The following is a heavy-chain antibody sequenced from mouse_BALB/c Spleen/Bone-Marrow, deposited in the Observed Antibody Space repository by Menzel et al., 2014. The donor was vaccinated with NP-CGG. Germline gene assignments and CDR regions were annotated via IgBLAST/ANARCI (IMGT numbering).Heavy chain of an antibody. J-gene: IGHJ2*01. CDR2: ISSNGGST. CDR3: VRGNYGNYVDYFDF. D-gene: IGHD2-1*01. Sequence: EVKLVEPGGGLVQPGGSLKLSCAASGFTFSSYGMSWVRQTPDKRLELVATISSNGGSTYYPDSVKGRFTISRDTAKNTLYLQMSSLKSEETAMYYCVRGNYGNYVDYFDFWGQGTTLTVSS. V-gene: IGHV5-6-3*01. CDR1: GFTFSSYG.